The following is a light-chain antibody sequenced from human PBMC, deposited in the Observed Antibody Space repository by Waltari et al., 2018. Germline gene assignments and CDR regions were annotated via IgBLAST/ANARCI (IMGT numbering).Light chain of an antibody. Sequence: DIQMTQSPSSLSASVGDRVTITCRASQSISSYLNWDQQKPGKAPKLLIYAASSLQSWVPSRFSGSGSGTDFTLTISSLQPEDFATYYCQQSYSTPLFTFGPGTKVDIK. CDR3: QQSYSTPLFT. J-gene: IGKJ3*01. CDR2: AAS. V-gene: IGKV1-39*01. CDR1: QSISSY.